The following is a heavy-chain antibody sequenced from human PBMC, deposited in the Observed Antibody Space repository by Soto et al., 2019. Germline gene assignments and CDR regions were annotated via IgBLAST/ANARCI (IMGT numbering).Heavy chain of an antibody. CDR2: ISSSGSTI. CDR3: ARENWGPYYYYYGMDV. Sequence: GGSLRLSCAASLFTFSDYYMSCVRQARGKGLEWVSYISSSGSTIYYADSVKGRFTISRDNAKNSLYLQMNSLRAEDTAVYYCARENWGPYYYYYGMDVWGQGTTVTVSS. CDR1: LFTFSDYY. D-gene: IGHD7-27*01. V-gene: IGHV3-11*01. J-gene: IGHJ6*02.